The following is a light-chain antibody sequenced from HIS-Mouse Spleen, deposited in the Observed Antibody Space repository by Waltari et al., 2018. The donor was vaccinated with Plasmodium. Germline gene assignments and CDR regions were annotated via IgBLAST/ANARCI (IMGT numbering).Light chain of an antibody. CDR1: QSISSY. V-gene: IGKV1-39*01. Sequence: DIQMTQSPSSLSAAVADRVTITCRASQSISSYLNWYQQKPGKAPKLLIYAASSLQSGVPSRFSGSGSGTDFTLTISSLQPEDFATYYCQQSYSTPLTFGGGTKVGIK. J-gene: IGKJ4*01. CDR2: AAS. CDR3: QQSYSTPLT.